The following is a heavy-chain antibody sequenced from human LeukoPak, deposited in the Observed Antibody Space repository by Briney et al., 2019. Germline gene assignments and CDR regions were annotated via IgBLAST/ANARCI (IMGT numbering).Heavy chain of an antibody. V-gene: IGHV4-39*01. Sequence: PSETLSLTCTVSGGSINSSSYYWGWIRQPPGKGLEWIGSIFYSGNTYDNPSLKSRVTISVDTSKNQFSLKLNSVTAADTAVYYCARHRSKWLQSSYDYWGQGTLVTVSS. CDR2: IFYSGNT. CDR1: GGSINSSSYY. CDR3: ARHRSKWLQSSYDY. D-gene: IGHD5-24*01. J-gene: IGHJ4*02.